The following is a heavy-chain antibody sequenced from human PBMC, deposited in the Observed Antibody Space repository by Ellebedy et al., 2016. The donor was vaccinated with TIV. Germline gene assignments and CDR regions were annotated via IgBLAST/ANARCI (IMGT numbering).Heavy chain of an antibody. Sequence: GESLKISCIASGFTFSDYWMDWVRQAPGKGLEWVGRTRNKANSYTTEYAASVKGRFSISRDDSKNSLYLQMNSLKTEDTAVYYCARARKYYDSSGYSQYYFDYWGQGTLVTVSS. J-gene: IGHJ4*02. V-gene: IGHV3-72*01. D-gene: IGHD3-22*01. CDR3: ARARKYYDSSGYSQYYFDY. CDR2: TRNKANSYTT. CDR1: GFTFSDYW.